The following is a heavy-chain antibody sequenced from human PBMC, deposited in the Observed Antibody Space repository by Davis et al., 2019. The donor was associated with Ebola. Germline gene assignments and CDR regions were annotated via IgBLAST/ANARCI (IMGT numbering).Heavy chain of an antibody. J-gene: IGHJ2*01. CDR1: GYTFTSYG. V-gene: IGHV1-18*01. CDR3: AIRLSPGIATRLDWYFDL. CDR2: ISAYNGNT. D-gene: IGHD6-13*01. Sequence: ASVKVSCKASGYTFTSYGISWVRQAPGQGLEWMGWISAYNGNTNYAQKLQGRVTMTTDTSTSTAYMELRSLRSDDTAVYYCAIRLSPGIATRLDWYFDLWGRGTLVTVSS.